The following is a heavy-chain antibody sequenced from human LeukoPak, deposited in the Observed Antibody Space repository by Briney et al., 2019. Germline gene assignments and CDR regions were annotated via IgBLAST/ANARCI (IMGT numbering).Heavy chain of an antibody. CDR2: ISSNGGST. CDR3: VKLSPGGSGYFDY. D-gene: IGHD3-10*01. J-gene: IGHJ4*02. CDR1: GFTFSSYA. Sequence: PGGSLRLSCSASGFTFSSYAMHWVRQAPGKGLDYVSAISSNGGSTYYADSVKGRFTISRGNSKNTLYLQMSSLRAEDTAVYYCVKLSPGGSGYFDYWGQGTLVTVSS. V-gene: IGHV3-64D*06.